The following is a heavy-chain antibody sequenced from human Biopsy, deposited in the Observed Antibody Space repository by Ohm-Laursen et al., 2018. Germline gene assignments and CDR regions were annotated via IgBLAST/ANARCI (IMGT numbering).Heavy chain of an antibody. V-gene: IGHV3-23*01. CDR3: AGNYGDYYFDF. Sequence: GSLRLSCAASGFPFHNYAMNWVRQAPRKGLEWVSGINAPGGKTYYADSVKGRFTISRDNSKNTLYLQMNSLRAEDTAIYSCAGNYGDYYFDFWGRGTLVTVSS. CDR1: GFPFHNYA. J-gene: IGHJ4*02. CDR2: INAPGGKT. D-gene: IGHD3-10*01.